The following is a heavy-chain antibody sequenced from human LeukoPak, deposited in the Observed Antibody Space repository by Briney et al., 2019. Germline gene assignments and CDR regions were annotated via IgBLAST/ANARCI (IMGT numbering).Heavy chain of an antibody. CDR1: GFSFNKYW. CDR3: VRDVWGDRDSFFDS. V-gene: IGHV3-74*01. D-gene: IGHD2-21*01. J-gene: IGHJ4*02. Sequence: SGGSLRLSCAASGFSFNKYWMHWVRQGPGKGLVWVSRINIDGRSTIYPDSVKGRFTISRDNAKNALYLQMDSLRAEDTAVYYCVRDVWGDRDSFFDSWGQGTLVTVSS. CDR2: INIDGRST.